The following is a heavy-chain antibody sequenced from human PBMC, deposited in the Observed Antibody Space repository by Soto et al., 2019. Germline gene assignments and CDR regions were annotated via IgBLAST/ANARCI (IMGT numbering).Heavy chain of an antibody. V-gene: IGHV2-5*02. CDR2: IYWDNDK. J-gene: IGHJ6*02. Sequence: SGPRLVNPTQTLTLTCTFSGFSLSTGGVGVGWIRQPPGEALEWLALIYWDNDKRYSPSLKSRLTITKDASKNQVVLTMTNMEPVDTASYYCAHSRCGGDCLQSYSSHYYYGMDVWGQGTTVTVSS. D-gene: IGHD2-21*01. CDR1: GFSLSTGGVG. CDR3: AHSRCGGDCLQSYSSHYYYGMDV.